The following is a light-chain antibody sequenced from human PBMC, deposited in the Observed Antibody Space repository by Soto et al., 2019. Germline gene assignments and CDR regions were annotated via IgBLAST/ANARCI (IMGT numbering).Light chain of an antibody. CDR2: DAS. CDR1: QSVDNY. J-gene: IGKJ4*01. CDR3: QQRSTGPPLT. V-gene: IGKV3-11*01. Sequence: EIVLTQSPDTLSLSPGERATLSCRASQSVDNYLAWYQQRPGQAPRLLIYDASNRASGIPARFSGSGSGTDFTLTISSLEPEAFAIYYCQQRSTGPPLTFGGGTKVEIK.